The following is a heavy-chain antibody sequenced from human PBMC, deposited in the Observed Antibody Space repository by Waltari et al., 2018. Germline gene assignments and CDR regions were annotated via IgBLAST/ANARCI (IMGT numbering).Heavy chain of an antibody. CDR3: ARSADGGYAYDYYYYMDV. Sequence: QVQLVQSGAEVKKPGSSVKVSCKASGGTFSSYAISWVRQAPGQGLEWMGGIIPIFGTANYAQKCQGRVTITTDESTSTAYMELSSLRSEDTAVYYCARSADGGYAYDYYYYMDVWGKGTTVTVSS. V-gene: IGHV1-69*05. J-gene: IGHJ6*03. CDR1: GGTFSSYA. D-gene: IGHD5-12*01. CDR2: IIPIFGTA.